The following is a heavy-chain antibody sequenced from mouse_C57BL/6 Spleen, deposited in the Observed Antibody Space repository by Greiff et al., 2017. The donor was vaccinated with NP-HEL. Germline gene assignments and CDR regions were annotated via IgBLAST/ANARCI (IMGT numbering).Heavy chain of an antibody. CDR2: IHPSDSDT. J-gene: IGHJ1*03. D-gene: IGHD1-2*01. V-gene: IGHV1-74*01. CDR3: AIGGVLRPYFDV. Sequence: VKQRPGQGLEWIGRIHPSDSDTNYNQKFKGKATLTVDKSSSTAYMQLSSLTSEDSAVYYCAIGGVLRPYFDVWGTGTTVTVSS.